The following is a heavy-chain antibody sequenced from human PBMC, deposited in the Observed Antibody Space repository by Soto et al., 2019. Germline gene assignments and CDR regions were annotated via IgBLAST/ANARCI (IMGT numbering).Heavy chain of an antibody. CDR3: ARDLIGYYYDSSNAFDI. Sequence: PGGSLRLSCAASGFTVSSNYMSWVRQAPGKGLEWVSVIYSGGSTYYADSVKGRFTISRDNSKNTLYLQMNSLRAEDTAVYYCARDLIGYYYDSSNAFDIWGQGTMVTVSS. CDR1: GFTVSSNY. V-gene: IGHV3-66*01. D-gene: IGHD3-22*01. J-gene: IGHJ3*02. CDR2: IYSGGST.